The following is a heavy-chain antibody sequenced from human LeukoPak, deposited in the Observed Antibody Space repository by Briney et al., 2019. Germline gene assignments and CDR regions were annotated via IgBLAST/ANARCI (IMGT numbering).Heavy chain of an antibody. J-gene: IGHJ4*02. V-gene: IGHV4-61*05. CDR1: GGPISSSSYY. CDR2: IYYSGST. CDR3: ARGIFGGYSGYYFDY. D-gene: IGHD5-12*01. Sequence: NPSETLSLTCTVSGGPISSSSYYWGWIRQPPGKGLEWIGYIYYSGSTNYNPSLKSRVTISVDTPKNQFSLKLSSVTAADTAVYYCARGIFGGYSGYYFDYWGQGTMVTVSS.